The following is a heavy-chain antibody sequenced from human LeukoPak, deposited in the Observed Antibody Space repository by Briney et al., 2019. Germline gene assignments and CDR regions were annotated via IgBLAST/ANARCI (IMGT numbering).Heavy chain of an antibody. D-gene: IGHD3-22*01. CDR2: IYNIGST. V-gene: IGHV4-61*05. Sequence: SETLSLTCTVSGASTNRGASDNRCYRRWTRKGPGKGGEWIANIYNIGSTTYQPSLRSPVTMSIDMSKKQLSLRPTSVTAADTAVYFCATNSSGSALDYWGQGSLVTVSS. CDR1: GASTNRGASDNRCY. CDR3: ATNSSGSALDY. J-gene: IGHJ4*02.